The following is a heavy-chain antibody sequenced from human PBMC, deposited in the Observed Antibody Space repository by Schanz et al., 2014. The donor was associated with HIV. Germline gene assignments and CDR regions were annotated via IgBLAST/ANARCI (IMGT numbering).Heavy chain of an antibody. D-gene: IGHD3-10*02. CDR1: GSSVTYFY. CDR3: GRGTRYERDYVGPRSDGLDV. Sequence: QVQLQQWGAGLLKPSETLSLTCAVYGSSVTYFYWTWIRQSPGKGLEWIAEVNHSGDTNYNPSLKSRVTISVDTSKNQFSLKLDSVTAADTAVYYCGRGTRYERDYVGPRSDGLDVWGQGTTVTVSS. J-gene: IGHJ6*02. CDR2: VNHSGDT. V-gene: IGHV4-34*02.